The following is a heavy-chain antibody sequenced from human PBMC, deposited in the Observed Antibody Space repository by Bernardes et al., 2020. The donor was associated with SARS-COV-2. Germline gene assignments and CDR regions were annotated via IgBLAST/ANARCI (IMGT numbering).Heavy chain of an antibody. V-gene: IGHV4-61*08. Sequence: ETLSLTCTVSGSSVSSGGYYWSWIRQPPGKGLEWVGFIYYNGNTNYNPSLKSRVTISVDTSKNQLSLKLTSVTAADTAVYYCARDVRGGTLDYWGQGTPVTVSS. CDR1: GSSVSSGGYY. CDR3: ARDVRGGTLDY. J-gene: IGHJ4*02. D-gene: IGHD2-15*01. CDR2: IYYNGNT.